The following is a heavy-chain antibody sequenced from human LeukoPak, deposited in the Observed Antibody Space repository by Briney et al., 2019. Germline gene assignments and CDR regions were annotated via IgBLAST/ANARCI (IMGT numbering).Heavy chain of an antibody. CDR1: GFTFSSYS. D-gene: IGHD4-11*01. CDR3: ARTTVTSLGVGFYWYGMDV. V-gene: IGHV3-21*01. Sequence: GGSLRLSCVASGFTFSSYSMNWVRQAPGKGLEWVSSISSSSSYIYYADSVKGRFTISRDNAKNSLYLQMNSLRAEDTAVYYCARTTVTSLGVGFYWYGMDVWGQGTTVTVSS. CDR2: ISSSSSYI. J-gene: IGHJ6*02.